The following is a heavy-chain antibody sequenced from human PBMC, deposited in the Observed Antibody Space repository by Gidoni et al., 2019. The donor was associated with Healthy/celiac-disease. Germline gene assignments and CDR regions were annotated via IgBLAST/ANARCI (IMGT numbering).Heavy chain of an antibody. CDR3: ARHLKASPTLLYYYYYMDV. D-gene: IGHD3-9*01. CDR1: GGSIRSSSYY. V-gene: IGHV4-39*01. Sequence: QLQLQESGPGLVKPSETLSLTCTVSGGSIRSSSYYWGWIRQPPGKGLAWIGSIYYSGSTYYNPSLKSLVTISVATSQNQFSLKLSSVTAADTAVYYCARHLKASPTLLYYYYYMDVWGKGTTVTVSS. J-gene: IGHJ6*03. CDR2: IYYSGST.